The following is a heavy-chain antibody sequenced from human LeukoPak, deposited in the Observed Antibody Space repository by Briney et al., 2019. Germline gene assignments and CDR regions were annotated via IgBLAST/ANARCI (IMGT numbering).Heavy chain of an antibody. J-gene: IGHJ4*02. CDR3: TRETSSRYFDY. Sequence: ASVKVSCKASGYTLTSYDINWVRQATGQGLEWMGSMNPNSGRTGYAQNFQGRITITRNTSISTAYMELSSLRSEDTAVYYCTRETSSRYFDYWGQGTLVTVSS. CDR1: GYTLTSYD. CDR2: MNPNSGRT. V-gene: IGHV1-8*01.